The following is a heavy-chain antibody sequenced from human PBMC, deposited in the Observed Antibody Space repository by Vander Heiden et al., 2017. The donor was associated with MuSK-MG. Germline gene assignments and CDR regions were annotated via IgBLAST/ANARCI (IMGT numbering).Heavy chain of an antibody. CDR2: ISSNGGST. D-gene: IGHD6-6*01. CDR1: GFTFSSYV. CDR3: VKDLVPRGYDAFDI. V-gene: IGHV3-64D*06. J-gene: IGHJ3*02. Sequence: EVQVVESGGGLVQPGGSLRLSGSASGFTFSSYVMYWVRQAPGKGLEYVSAISSNGGSTNYADSVKGRFTISRDNSKNTLYLQMSSLRAEDTAVYYCVKDLVPRGYDAFDIWGQGTMVTVSS.